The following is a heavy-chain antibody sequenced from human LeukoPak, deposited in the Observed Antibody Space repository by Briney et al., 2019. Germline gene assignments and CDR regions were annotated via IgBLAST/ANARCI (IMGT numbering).Heavy chain of an antibody. Sequence: PGGSLRLSCAASGFTFSSYWMSWVRQAPGKGLEWVANIKHDGSEKYYVDSVKGRFTISRDNAKNSLYLQMNSLRAEDTAVYYCARLTMIVVVIRGDAFDIWGQGTMVTVSS. D-gene: IGHD3-22*01. J-gene: IGHJ3*02. V-gene: IGHV3-7*01. CDR1: GFTFSSYW. CDR3: ARLTMIVVVIRGDAFDI. CDR2: IKHDGSEK.